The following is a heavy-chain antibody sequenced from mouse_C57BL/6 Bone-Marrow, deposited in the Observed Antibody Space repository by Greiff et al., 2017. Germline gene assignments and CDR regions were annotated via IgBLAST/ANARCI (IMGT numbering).Heavy chain of an antibody. D-gene: IGHD2-4*01. V-gene: IGHV3-6*01. CDR3: ARDYEYDYYAMDY. Sequence: DVQLQESGPGLVKPSPSLSLTCSVTGYSITSGYYWNWIRQFPGNKLEWMGYISYDGSNNYNPSLKNRISITRDTSKNQFFLKLNSVTTEDTATYYCARDYEYDYYAMDYWGQGTSVTVSS. CDR1: GYSITSGYY. J-gene: IGHJ4*01. CDR2: ISYDGSN.